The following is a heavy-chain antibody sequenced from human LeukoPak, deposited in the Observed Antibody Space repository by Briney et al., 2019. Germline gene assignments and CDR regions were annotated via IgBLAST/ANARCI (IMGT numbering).Heavy chain of an antibody. CDR3: ASRDYYDSSAMGAFDI. V-gene: IGHV3-48*03. Sequence: QPGGSLRLSCAASGFTFSSYEMNWVRQAPGKGLEWVSYISSSGSTIYYADSVKGRFTISRDNAKNSLYLQMNSLRAEDTAVYYCASRDYYDSSAMGAFDIWGQGTMVTVSS. CDR2: ISSSGSTI. J-gene: IGHJ3*02. D-gene: IGHD3-22*01. CDR1: GFTFSSYE.